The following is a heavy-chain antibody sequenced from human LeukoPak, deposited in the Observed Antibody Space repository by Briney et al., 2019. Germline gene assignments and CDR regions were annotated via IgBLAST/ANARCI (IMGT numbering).Heavy chain of an antibody. D-gene: IGHD6-19*01. J-gene: IGHJ4*02. CDR2: IFGGGST. Sequence: GGSLRLSFAASGFTVSSNFMSWVRQAPGKGLEWVSVIFGGGSTYYADSVRGRFTISRDNSKNTLYLQMNSLRAEDTAVYYCARDHPGIAVAGTLEGAFDYWGQGTLVTVSS. CDR3: ARDHPGIAVAGTLEGAFDY. CDR1: GFTVSSNF. V-gene: IGHV3-53*01.